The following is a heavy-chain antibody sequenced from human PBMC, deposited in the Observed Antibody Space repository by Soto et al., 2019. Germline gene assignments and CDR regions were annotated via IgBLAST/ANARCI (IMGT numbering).Heavy chain of an antibody. Sequence: VQLVQSGAEVKKPGSSVKVSCRASGGPFSSNSISWVRQAPGQGLEWMGRIIPILGIPNYAQKFQGRVTITADKSTSTAYMELSSLRSDDTAVYYCASQYYYGSGTYSSWFDPWGQGTLVTVSS. J-gene: IGHJ5*02. D-gene: IGHD3-10*01. CDR1: GGPFSSNS. V-gene: IGHV1-69*02. CDR3: ASQYYYGSGTYSSWFDP. CDR2: IIPILGIP.